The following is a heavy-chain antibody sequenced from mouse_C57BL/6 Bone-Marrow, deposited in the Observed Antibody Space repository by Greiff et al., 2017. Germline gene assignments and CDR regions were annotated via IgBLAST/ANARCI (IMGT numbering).Heavy chain of an antibody. CDR2: IWSGGST. CDR3: ARKPYGSSTCYAMDY. D-gene: IGHD1-1*01. V-gene: IGHV2-2*01. Sequence: VKLQESGPGLVQPSPSLSITCTVSGFSLTSYGVHWVRQSPGKGLEWLGVIWSGGSTDYNAAFISRLSISKGNSTSQVFFKMNSLHAADTAIYYCARKPYGSSTCYAMDYWGQGTSVTVSS. J-gene: IGHJ4*01. CDR1: GFSLTSYG.